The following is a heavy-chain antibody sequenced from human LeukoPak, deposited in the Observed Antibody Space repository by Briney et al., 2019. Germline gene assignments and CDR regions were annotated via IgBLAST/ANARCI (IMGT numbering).Heavy chain of an antibody. Sequence: KPGGSLRLSCAASGFTFSSYAMHWVRQAPGKGLEWVAVISYDGSNKYYADSVKGRFTISRDNSKNTLYLQMNSLRAEDTAVYYCARDWGGSGHITPLQHWGQGTLVTVSS. V-gene: IGHV3-30-3*01. D-gene: IGHD6-19*01. J-gene: IGHJ1*01. CDR3: ARDWGGSGHITPLQH. CDR2: ISYDGSNK. CDR1: GFTFSSYA.